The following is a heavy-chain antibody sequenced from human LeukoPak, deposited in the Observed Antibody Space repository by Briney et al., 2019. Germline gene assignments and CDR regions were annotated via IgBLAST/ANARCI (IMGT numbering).Heavy chain of an antibody. CDR2: IKQDGSEK. CDR3: ARDNEGPSVR. V-gene: IGHV3-7*05. Sequence: GGSLRLSCAASGFTFSRYWMSWVRQAPGKGLEWVANIKQDGSEKYYVDSVKGRFTISRGNAKNSLYLQMNSLRAEDTAVYYCARDNEGPSVRWGQGTLVTVSS. CDR1: GFTFSRYW. D-gene: IGHD2-8*01. J-gene: IGHJ4*02.